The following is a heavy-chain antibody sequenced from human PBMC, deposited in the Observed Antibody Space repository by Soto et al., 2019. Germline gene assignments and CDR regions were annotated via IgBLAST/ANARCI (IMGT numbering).Heavy chain of an antibody. CDR2: IWFGAGNK. D-gene: IGHD4-17*01. Sequence: QVQLVESGGGVVQPGRSLRPSCAASGFTFSNYVMHWVRQAPGRGLEWVAVIWFGAGNKYYADSVKGRFTISRDNSKNTLFLEMNNLRAEDTAVYYCARESGTVTRDGVDYWGQGTLVTVSS. CDR3: ARESGTVTRDGVDY. CDR1: GFTFSNYV. J-gene: IGHJ4*02. V-gene: IGHV3-33*01.